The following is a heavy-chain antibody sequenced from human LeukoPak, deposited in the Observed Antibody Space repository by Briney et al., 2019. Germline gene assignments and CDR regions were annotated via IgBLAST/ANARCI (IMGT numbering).Heavy chain of an antibody. CDR3: AKDQAYYDILTLSDV. CDR1: GFTFSSYA. CDR2: ISGSGGST. V-gene: IGHV3-23*01. D-gene: IGHD3-9*01. J-gene: IGHJ6*04. Sequence: GGSLRLSCAASGFTFSSYAMSWVRQAPGKGLEAVSAISGSGGSTYYADSGKGRFTISRDNSKNPLYLQMNSLRAEDTAVYYCAKDQAYYDILTLSDVWGKGTTVTVSS.